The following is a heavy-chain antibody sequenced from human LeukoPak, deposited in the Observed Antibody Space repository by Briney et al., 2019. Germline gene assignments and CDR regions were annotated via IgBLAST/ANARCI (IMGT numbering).Heavy chain of an antibody. D-gene: IGHD4-11*01. CDR1: GGTFSSYA. V-gene: IGHV1-69*05. Sequence: GASVKVSCKASGGTFSSYAISWVRQAPGQGLEWMGGIIPIFGTANYAQKFQGRVTITTDESTSTAYMELSSLRSEDTAVYYCARDRGKTTDDAFDIWGQGTMVTVSS. CDR3: ARDRGKTTDDAFDI. CDR2: IIPIFGTA. J-gene: IGHJ3*02.